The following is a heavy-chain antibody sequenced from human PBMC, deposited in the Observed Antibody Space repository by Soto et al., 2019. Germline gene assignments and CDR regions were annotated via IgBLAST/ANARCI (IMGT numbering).Heavy chain of an antibody. D-gene: IGHD3-10*01. Sequence: GGSLRLSCAASGFTFSSYGMHWVRQAPGKGLERVAVISYDGSNKYYADSVKGRFTISRDNSKNTLYVQMNSLRAEDTAVYYCAKDPSKVRGVEYYYDMDVWGKGTTVTVSS. J-gene: IGHJ6*03. CDR3: AKDPSKVRGVEYYYDMDV. CDR1: GFTFSSYG. CDR2: ISYDGSNK. V-gene: IGHV3-30*18.